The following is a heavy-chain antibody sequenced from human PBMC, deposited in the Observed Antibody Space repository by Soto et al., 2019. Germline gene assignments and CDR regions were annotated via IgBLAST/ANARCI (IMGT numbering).Heavy chain of an antibody. CDR1: GGSFSGYY. Sequence: SETLSLTCAVYGGSFSGYYWSWIRQPPGKGLEWIGEINHSGSTNYNPSLKSRVTISVDTSKNQFSLKLSSVTAADTAVYYCARVYYYGSGSYPPRRPNWFDPWGQGTLVTVSS. CDR2: INHSGST. CDR3: ARVYYYGSGSYPPRRPNWFDP. J-gene: IGHJ5*02. D-gene: IGHD3-10*01. V-gene: IGHV4-34*01.